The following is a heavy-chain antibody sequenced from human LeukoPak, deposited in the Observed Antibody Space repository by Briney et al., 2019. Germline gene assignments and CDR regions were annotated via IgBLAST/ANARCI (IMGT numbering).Heavy chain of an antibody. CDR3: ARLGRYSSSSGGFDY. D-gene: IGHD6-6*01. CDR2: IYYSGST. V-gene: IGHV4-39*01. CDR1: GGSISSSSYY. Sequence: SETLSLTCTVSGGSISSSSYYWGWIRQPPGKGLEWIGSIYYSGSTYYNQSLKSRVTISVDTSKNQFSLKLSSVTAADTAVYYCARLGRYSSSSGGFDYWGQGTLVTVSS. J-gene: IGHJ4*02.